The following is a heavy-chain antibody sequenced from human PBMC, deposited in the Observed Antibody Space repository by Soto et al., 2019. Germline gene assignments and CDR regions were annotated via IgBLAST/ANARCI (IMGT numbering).Heavy chain of an antibody. CDR1: EVKFVGYG. J-gene: IGHJ5*02. CDR3: AKTIGPEHLTGTTRVNRFDA. CDR2: INSDGNIT. V-gene: IGHV3-74*01. D-gene: IGHD1-7*01. Sequence: GLLRHSYRASEVKFVGYGGRWVRQDPGKGLVWVSRINSDGNITSYTDSVEGRFTISRDNSKNTLYLQMISLRAEDTAVYYCAKTIGPEHLTGTTRVNRFDAWGQGTLVTVSS.